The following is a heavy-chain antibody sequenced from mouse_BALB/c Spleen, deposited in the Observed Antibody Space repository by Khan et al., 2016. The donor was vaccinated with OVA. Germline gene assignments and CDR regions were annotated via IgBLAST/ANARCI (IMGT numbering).Heavy chain of an antibody. Sequence: VQLQQSGPELMKPGASVKISCKASGYSFTSYYIHWMIESHGTSLEWIGYIDPFSGATTYNQKFKGKATLTVDKSSNTAYIHLRNLTSEDSAVYEGTRHGYVAWFTYWGQGTLVTVSA. CDR2: IDPFSGAT. J-gene: IGHJ3*01. CDR1: GYSFTSYY. V-gene: IGHV1-31*01. D-gene: IGHD2-2*01. CDR3: TRHGYVAWFTY.